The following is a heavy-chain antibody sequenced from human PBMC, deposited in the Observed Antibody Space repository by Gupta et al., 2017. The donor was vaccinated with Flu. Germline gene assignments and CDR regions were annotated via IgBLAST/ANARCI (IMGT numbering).Heavy chain of an antibody. CDR2: IYPDDSKT. D-gene: IGHD2-8*02. CDR1: GYSFPISW. CDR3: AEGLGGYCSEGLSYHGCLAA. V-gene: IGHV5-51*03. J-gene: IGHJ5*02. Sequence: EVQLVQSGAEVKKPGESLKISCQGSGYSFPISWTAWVRQMPGRGLEWMGNIYPDDSKTVYRPAFQSQVTISVDKSHNTAYLELRNLAGSDTAIYYHAEGLGGYCSEGLSYHGCLAAWGQGTRVTVSS.